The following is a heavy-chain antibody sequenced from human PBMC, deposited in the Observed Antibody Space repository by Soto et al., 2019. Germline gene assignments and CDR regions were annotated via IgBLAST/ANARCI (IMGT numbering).Heavy chain of an antibody. CDR1: GYTFTSYD. V-gene: IGHV1-8*01. J-gene: IGHJ6*03. CDR2: MNPNSGNT. CDR3: ARAYRERLVNYYYYYMDV. D-gene: IGHD1-1*01. Sequence: ASVKVSCKASGYTFTSYDINWVRQATGQGLEWMGWMNPNSGNTGYAQKFQGRVTMTRNTSISTAYMELSSLRSEDTAVYYCARAYRERLVNYYYYYMDVWGKGTTGTVSS.